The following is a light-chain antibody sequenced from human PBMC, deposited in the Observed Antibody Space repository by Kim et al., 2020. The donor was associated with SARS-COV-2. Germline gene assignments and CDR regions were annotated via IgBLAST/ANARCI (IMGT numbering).Light chain of an antibody. CDR1: QSVSST. CDR2: VAS. CDR3: QKYNNWTQT. V-gene: IGKV3-15*01. J-gene: IGKJ1*01. Sequence: SLGERATPSCRARQSVSSTLARYTRKPGQAPRRLIYVASPSATGIPAGFTGSGYETEFTLTITNLHSEVFAVHYSQKYNNWTQTFGQGTKVDI.